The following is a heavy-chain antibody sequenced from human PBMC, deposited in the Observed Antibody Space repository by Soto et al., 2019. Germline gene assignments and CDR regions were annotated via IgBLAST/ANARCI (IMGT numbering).Heavy chain of an antibody. D-gene: IGHD3-10*01. Sequence: ASVKVSCKASGNTVPNYAIHWVRQAPGQRLEWMGWINGGNGNRRYSQKYQGRVTITSDTSASTAYMELSSLRSEDTVVYYCVRESLCFGELLSYFDYWCQGTLVTVSS. V-gene: IGHV1-3*01. CDR3: VRESLCFGELLSYFDY. CDR1: GNTVPNYA. J-gene: IGHJ4*02. CDR2: INGGNGNR.